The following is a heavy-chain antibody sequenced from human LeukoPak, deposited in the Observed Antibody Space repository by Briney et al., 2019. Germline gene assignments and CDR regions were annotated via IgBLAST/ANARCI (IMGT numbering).Heavy chain of an antibody. J-gene: IGHJ6*02. CDR3: AKGAQADRYYYYYGMDV. V-gene: IGHV3-23*01. Sequence: GASLRLSCAASGFTFSSYAMSWVRQAPGKGLEWVSAISGSGGSTYYADSVKGRFTISRDNSKNTLYLQMNSLRAEDTAVYYCAKGAQADRYYYYYGMDVWGQGTTVTVSS. CDR2: ISGSGGST. CDR1: GFTFSSYA. D-gene: IGHD1-14*01.